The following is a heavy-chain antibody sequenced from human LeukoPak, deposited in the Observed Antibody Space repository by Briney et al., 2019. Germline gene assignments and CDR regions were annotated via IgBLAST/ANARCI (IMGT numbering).Heavy chain of an antibody. D-gene: IGHD5-12*01. CDR3: AWPRGYSGYDPFDP. CDR2: INSDGSST. Sequence: PGGSLRLSCAASGFTFSSYWMHWVRQAPGKGLVWVSRINSDGSSTSHADSVKGRFTISRDNAKNTLYLQMNSLRVEDTAVYYCAWPRGYSGYDPFDPWGQGTLVTVSS. J-gene: IGHJ5*02. V-gene: IGHV3-74*01. CDR1: GFTFSSYW.